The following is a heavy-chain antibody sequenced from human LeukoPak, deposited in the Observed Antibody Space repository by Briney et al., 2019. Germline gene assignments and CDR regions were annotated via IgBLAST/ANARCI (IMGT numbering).Heavy chain of an antibody. CDR2: ISSSGSTI. V-gene: IGHV3-11*01. Sequence: KSGGSLRLSCAASGFTFSDYYMSWIRQAPGKGLEWVSYISSSGSTIYYADSVKGRFTISRDNAKNSLYLQMNSLRAEDTAVYYCARDRYDYVWGSYRDYWGQGTLVTVSS. CDR1: GFTFSDYY. D-gene: IGHD3-16*02. J-gene: IGHJ4*02. CDR3: ARDRYDYVWGSYRDY.